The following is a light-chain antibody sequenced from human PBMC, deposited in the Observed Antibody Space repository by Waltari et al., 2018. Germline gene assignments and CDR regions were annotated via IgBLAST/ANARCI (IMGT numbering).Light chain of an antibody. CDR1: QSLLHSNGYNY. CDR2: LGS. V-gene: IGKV2-28*01. Sequence: DIVMTQSPLSLPVTPGEAAPISCRSSQSLLHSNGYNYLDWYPQKPGQSPQILIYLGSNRASGVPDRFSGSGSGTDFTLKISRVEAEDAGVYYCMEALQSVTFGQGTRLEIK. J-gene: IGKJ5*01. CDR3: MEALQSVT.